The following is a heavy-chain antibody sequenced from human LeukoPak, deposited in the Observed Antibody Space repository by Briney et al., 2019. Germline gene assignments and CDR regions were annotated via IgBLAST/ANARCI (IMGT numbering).Heavy chain of an antibody. J-gene: IGHJ3*02. CDR3: TRDGTYYYDSSGYYKNGEHAFDI. CDR2: IYTSGST. CDR1: GGSISSYY. D-gene: IGHD3-22*01. V-gene: IGHV4-4*07. Sequence: ASETLSLTCTVSGGSISSYYWSWIRQPAGKGLEWIGRIYTSGSTNYNPSLKSQVTMAVDTSKNQFSLKLSSVTAADTAVYYCTRDGTYYYDSSGYYKNGEHAFDIWGQGTMVTVSS.